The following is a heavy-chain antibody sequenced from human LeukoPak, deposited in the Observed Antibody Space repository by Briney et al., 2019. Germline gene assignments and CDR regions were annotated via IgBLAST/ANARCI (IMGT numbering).Heavy chain of an antibody. J-gene: IGHJ4*02. D-gene: IGHD4-17*01. V-gene: IGHV3-21*01. Sequence: GGSLRLSCAASGFTFSSYSMNWVRQAPGKGLEWVSSISSSSSYIYYADSVKGRFTISRDNAKSSLYLQMNSLRAEDTAVYYCASDSYGDDLPFDYWGQGTLVTVSS. CDR1: GFTFSSYS. CDR3: ASDSYGDDLPFDY. CDR2: ISSSSSYI.